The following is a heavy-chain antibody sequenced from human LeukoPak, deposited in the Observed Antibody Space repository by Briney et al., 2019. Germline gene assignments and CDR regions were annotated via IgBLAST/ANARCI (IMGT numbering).Heavy chain of an antibody. V-gene: IGHV3-23*01. CDR2: ISINGGTA. J-gene: IGHJ4*02. CDR1: GFTFSTYA. CDR3: ARLPSGTGRLRYFDY. Sequence: GGSLRLSCAASGFTFSTYAMSWVRQAPGKGLEWVSGISINGGTAYYADSVKGRFTISRDNSKNTLYLQMNTLRADDTAVYYCARLPSGTGRLRYFDYWGQGTLVTVSS. D-gene: IGHD2-15*01.